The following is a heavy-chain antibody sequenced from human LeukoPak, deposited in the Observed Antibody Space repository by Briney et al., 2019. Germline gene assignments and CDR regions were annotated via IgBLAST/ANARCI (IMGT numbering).Heavy chain of an antibody. CDR1: GGTFSSYA. Sequence: ASVKVSCKASGGTFSSYAISWVRQAPGQGLEWMGGIIPIFGTANYAQKFQGRVTITADESTSTAYMELSSLRSEDTAVYYCASRGDGYKEFDYWGQGTLVTVSS. J-gene: IGHJ4*02. CDR2: IIPIFGTA. D-gene: IGHD5-24*01. V-gene: IGHV1-69*13. CDR3: ASRGDGYKEFDY.